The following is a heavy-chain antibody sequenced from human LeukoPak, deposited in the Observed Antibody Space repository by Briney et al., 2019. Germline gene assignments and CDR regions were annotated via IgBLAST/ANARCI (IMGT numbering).Heavy chain of an antibody. V-gene: IGHV4-38-2*02. Sequence: SETLSLTCTVSGYSISSGYYWGWIRQPPGKGLEWIGSIYHSGSTYYNPSLKSRVTISVDTSKNQFSLKLSSVTAADTAVYYCARGKDYDYVWGSYRYPGHFDYWGQGTLVTVSS. CDR3: ARGKDYDYVWGSYRYPGHFDY. J-gene: IGHJ4*02. CDR2: IYHSGST. CDR1: GYSISSGYY. D-gene: IGHD3-16*02.